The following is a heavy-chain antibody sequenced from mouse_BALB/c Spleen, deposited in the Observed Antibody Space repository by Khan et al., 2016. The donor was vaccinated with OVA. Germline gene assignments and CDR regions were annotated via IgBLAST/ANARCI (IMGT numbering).Heavy chain of an antibody. CDR3: ARVYGGDFDY. J-gene: IGHJ2*01. CDR1: GYSITSDYA. CDR2: ISYSGNT. Sequence: EVQLQESGPGLVKPSQSLSLTCTVTGYSITSDYAWNWIRQFPGHKLEWMGFISYSGNTNYNPSLKSRISITRDTSKNQFFLQLNSVTTEDTATIYCARVYGGDFDYGGQGTTLTVSS. D-gene: IGHD1-1*01. V-gene: IGHV3-2*02.